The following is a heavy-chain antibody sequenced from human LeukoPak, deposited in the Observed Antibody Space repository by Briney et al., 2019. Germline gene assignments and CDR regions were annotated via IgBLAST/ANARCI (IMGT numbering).Heavy chain of an antibody. D-gene: IGHD6-19*01. CDR3: ARAPSSGWFRGGYYYYYMDV. V-gene: IGHV4-59*12. CDR2: IYHSGST. Sequence: SETLSLTCTVSGGSISSYYWSWIRQPPGKGLEWIGYIYHSGSTNYNPSLKSRVTISVDTSKNQFSLKLSSVTAADTAVYYCARAPSSGWFRGGYYYYYMDVWGKGTTVTVSS. CDR1: GGSISSYY. J-gene: IGHJ6*03.